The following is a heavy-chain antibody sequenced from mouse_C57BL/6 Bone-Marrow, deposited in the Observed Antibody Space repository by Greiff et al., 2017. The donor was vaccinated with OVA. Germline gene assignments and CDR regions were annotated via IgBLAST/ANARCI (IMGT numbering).Heavy chain of an antibody. Sequence: QVQLQQSGPELVKPGASVKLSCKASGYTFTSYWMHWVKQRPGQGLEWIGNINPSNGGTNYNEKFKSKATLTVDKSSSTAYMQLSSLTSEDSAVYYCARGDSNYPYYYAMDYWGQGTSVTVSS. CDR2: INPSNGGT. D-gene: IGHD2-5*01. J-gene: IGHJ4*01. CDR1: GYTFTSYW. V-gene: IGHV1-53*01. CDR3: ARGDSNYPYYYAMDY.